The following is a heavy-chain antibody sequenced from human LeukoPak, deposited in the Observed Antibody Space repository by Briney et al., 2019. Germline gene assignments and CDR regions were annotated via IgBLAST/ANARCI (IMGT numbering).Heavy chain of an antibody. J-gene: IGHJ1*01. CDR1: GFMFSTYG. CDR3: AKDLADSGGFYSCHH. CDR2: ITGNGHFT. D-gene: IGHD3-22*01. Sequence: GGSLRLSCTASGFMFSTYGMSWARPAPGKGLEWVSTITGNGHFTYYADPVKGRFTISRDNSKNTLYLQMNSLTAEDTAVYYWAKDLADSGGFYSCHHWGQGTLVTVSS. V-gene: IGHV3-23*01.